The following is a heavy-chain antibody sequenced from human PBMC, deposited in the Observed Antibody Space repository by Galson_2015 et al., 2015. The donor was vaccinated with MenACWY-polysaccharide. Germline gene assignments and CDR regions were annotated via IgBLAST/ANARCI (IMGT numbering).Heavy chain of an antibody. CDR1: GASVTSGGYY. CDR3: AREPSYRGSFGWFCP. CDR2: NSYSGKA. Sequence: LSLTCTVSGASVTSGGYYWSWLRQPPGEGLEWIGFNSYSGKANYNPSLKSRVTISIDTSKNQFSLRLSSVTPADTAIYYCAREPSYRGSFGWFCPRGQGTLVPVSS. V-gene: IGHV4-61*08. D-gene: IGHD3-16*01. J-gene: IGHJ5*02.